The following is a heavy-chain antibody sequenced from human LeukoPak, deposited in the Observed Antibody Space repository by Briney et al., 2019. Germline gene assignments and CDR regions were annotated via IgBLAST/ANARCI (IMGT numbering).Heavy chain of an antibody. CDR2: ISAYNGNT. CDR3: ARDSHGDYYYGMDV. D-gene: IGHD4-17*01. V-gene: IGHV1-18*01. CDR1: GYTFTIYG. J-gene: IGHJ6*02. Sequence: ASVTVSCTASGYTFTIYGISWVRQAPGQGLEWMGWISAYNGNTNYAQKLQGRVTMTTDTSTSTAYMELRSLRSDDTAVYYCARDSHGDYYYGMDVWGQGTTVTVSS.